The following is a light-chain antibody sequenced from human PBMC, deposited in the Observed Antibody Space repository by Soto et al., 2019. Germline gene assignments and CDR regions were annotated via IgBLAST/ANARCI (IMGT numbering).Light chain of an antibody. CDR2: KAS. V-gene: IGKV1-5*03. J-gene: IGKJ5*01. CDR3: QQYNSFPWT. Sequence: DIQMTQSPSTLSASVGDRVTITCRASQSIINWLGWYQQKPGKAHKXLIYKASSLESGVPSRFSGSGSGTDFTLTINRLQPDDFATYYCQQYNSFPWTFGQGTRLEIK. CDR1: QSIINW.